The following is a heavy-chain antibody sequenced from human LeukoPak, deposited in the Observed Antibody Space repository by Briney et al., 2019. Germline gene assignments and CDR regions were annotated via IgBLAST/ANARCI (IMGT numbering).Heavy chain of an antibody. Sequence: SETLSLTCTVSGSSISSYYWSWIRQPPGKGLEWIGYIYYSGSTNYNPSLKSRVTISVDTSKNQFSLKLSSVTAADTAVYYCAREIPHDDILTGYHRVDAFDIWGQGTMVTVSS. D-gene: IGHD3-9*01. CDR2: IYYSGST. V-gene: IGHV4-59*01. J-gene: IGHJ3*02. CDR1: GSSISSYY. CDR3: AREIPHDDILTGYHRVDAFDI.